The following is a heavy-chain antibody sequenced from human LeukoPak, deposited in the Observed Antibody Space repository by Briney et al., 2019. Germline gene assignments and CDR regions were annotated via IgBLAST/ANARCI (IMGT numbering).Heavy chain of an antibody. CDR1: GFTFSSYA. J-gene: IGHJ4*02. CDR3: ARDLSFGSLDF. Sequence: SGGSPRPSFAAFGFTFSSYAMSWVRQAPGKGRGWVSAISGSGGSTYYADSVKGRFTISRDMSKNTLNLQMNSLRVEDTAMFYCARDLSFGSLDFRGQGTLVTVSS. D-gene: IGHD1-26*01. CDR2: ISGSGGST. V-gene: IGHV3-23*01.